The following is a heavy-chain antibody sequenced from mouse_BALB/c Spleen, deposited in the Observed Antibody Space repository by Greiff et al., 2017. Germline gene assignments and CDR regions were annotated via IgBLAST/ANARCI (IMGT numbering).Heavy chain of an antibody. CDR2: ISSGGSYT. CDR3: ARPNWDGGYYFDY. Sequence: EVQRVESGGDLVKPGGSLKLSCAASGFTFSSYGMSWVRQTPDKRLEWVATISSGGSYTYYPDSVKGRFTISRDNAKNTLYLQMSSLKSEDTAMYYCARPNWDGGYYFDYWGQGTTLTVSS. CDR1: GFTFSSYG. V-gene: IGHV5-6*01. D-gene: IGHD4-1*01. J-gene: IGHJ2*01.